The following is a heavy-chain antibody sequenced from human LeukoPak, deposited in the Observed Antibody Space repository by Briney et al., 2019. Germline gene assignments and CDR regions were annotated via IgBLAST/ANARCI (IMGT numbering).Heavy chain of an antibody. Sequence: SETLSLTCAVYGGSFSGYYWSWIRQPPGKGLEWIGEINHSGSTNYNPFLKSRVTISVDTSKNQFSLKLSSVTAADTAVYYCARRSSYSYFQHWGQGTLVAVSS. D-gene: IGHD3-3*01. J-gene: IGHJ1*01. CDR3: ARRSSYSYFQH. V-gene: IGHV4-34*01. CDR2: INHSGST. CDR1: GGSFSGYY.